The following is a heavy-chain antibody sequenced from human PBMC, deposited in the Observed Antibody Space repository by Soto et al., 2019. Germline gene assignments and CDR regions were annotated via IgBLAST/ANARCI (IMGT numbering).Heavy chain of an antibody. V-gene: IGHV1-2*02. J-gene: IGHJ6*01. CDR1: GGAFIWYY. Sequence: ASLKVSCKVSGGAFIWYYMHWVRQASGQGLVCMGWINPNSGGTNYAQKFQGRVTMTRDTSISTAYMELSRLRPDDTAVYYCATPFDRSDYTSSKDDGIDRWVQGTTV. CDR2: INPNSGGT. D-gene: IGHD3-22*01. CDR3: ATPFDRSDYTSSKDDGIDR.